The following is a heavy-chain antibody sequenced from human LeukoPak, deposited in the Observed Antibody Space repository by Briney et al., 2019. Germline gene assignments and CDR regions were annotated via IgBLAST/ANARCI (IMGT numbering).Heavy chain of an antibody. CDR2: IRYDGSRK. J-gene: IGHJ4*02. D-gene: IGHD4-17*01. Sequence: GGSLRLSCAASGFTFSSYGMHWVRQAPGKGLEWVALIRYDGSRKYNADSVKGRFTISRDNSTLYLQMNSLRLEDTAVYFCAKDKDYGDYVDLYYFDYWGQGTLVAVSS. CDR1: GFTFSSYG. V-gene: IGHV3-30*02. CDR3: AKDKDYGDYVDLYYFDY.